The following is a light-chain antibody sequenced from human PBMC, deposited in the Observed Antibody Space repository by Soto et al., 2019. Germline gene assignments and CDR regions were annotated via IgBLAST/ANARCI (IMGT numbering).Light chain of an antibody. Sequence: EIVLTQPPGTLSLSPGDRATLSCSASQSVSSTYLAWYQQKPGQAPRLLIYGASSRATGIPDRFSGSGSGTDFTLTICRLEPEDFALYYCQQYGRLLITLGQGTRLEI. CDR1: QSVSSTY. J-gene: IGKJ5*01. CDR3: QQYGRLLIT. CDR2: GAS. V-gene: IGKV3-20*01.